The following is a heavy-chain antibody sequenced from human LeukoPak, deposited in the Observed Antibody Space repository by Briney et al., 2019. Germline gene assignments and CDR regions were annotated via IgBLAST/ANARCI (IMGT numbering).Heavy chain of an antibody. CDR1: GGTFSSYA. D-gene: IGHD6-19*01. J-gene: IGHJ4*02. Sequence: ASVKVSCKASGGTFSSYAISWVRQAPGQGLEWMGGIIPIFGTANYAQKFQGRVTITADKSTSTAYMELSSLRSEDTAVYYCAQTSYSSGWPSIDYWGQGTLVTVSS. CDR3: AQTSYSSGWPSIDY. V-gene: IGHV1-69*06. CDR2: IIPIFGTA.